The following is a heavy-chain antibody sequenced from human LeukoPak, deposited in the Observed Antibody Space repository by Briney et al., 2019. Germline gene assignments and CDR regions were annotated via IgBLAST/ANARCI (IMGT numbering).Heavy chain of an antibody. J-gene: IGHJ3*02. D-gene: IGHD3-10*01. CDR3: ARGGSHYYGSGSHNDAFDI. Sequence: GGSLRLSCAASGFTFSSYWMHWVRQAPGKGLVWVSRINSDGSSTSYADSVKGRFTISRDNSKNTLYLQMNSLRGEDTAVYYCARGGSHYYGSGSHNDAFDIWGQGTMVTVSS. CDR2: INSDGSST. CDR1: GFTFSSYW. V-gene: IGHV3-74*01.